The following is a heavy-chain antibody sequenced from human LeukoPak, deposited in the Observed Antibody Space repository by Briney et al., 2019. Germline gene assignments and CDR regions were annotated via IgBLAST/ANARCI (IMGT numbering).Heavy chain of an antibody. J-gene: IGHJ4*02. CDR1: GYSFIDYY. V-gene: IGHV1-2*02. CDR2: INPKSGGT. D-gene: IGHD4-11*01. CDR3: APATVTFDY. Sequence: GASVKVSCKASGYSFIDYYMHWVRQAPGQGLEWMGWINPKSGGTNYAQKFQDRVTMTTDTSISTAYMELSRLTSDDTAVYYCAPATVTFDYWGQGTLVTVSS.